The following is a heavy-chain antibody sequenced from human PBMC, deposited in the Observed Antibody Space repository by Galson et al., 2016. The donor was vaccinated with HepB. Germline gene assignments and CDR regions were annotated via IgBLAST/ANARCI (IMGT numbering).Heavy chain of an antibody. CDR1: GFTFSTYG. D-gene: IGHD5-24*01. J-gene: IGHJ4*02. Sequence: SLRLSCAASGFTFSTYGMHWVRQAPGKGLEWVALISYDGKSVSYADSVKGRVTISRDNSKNTLYLQMHSLRGEDTAVYYCAKGRWDFDSWGQGTLVTVSS. V-gene: IGHV3-30*18. CDR3: AKGRWDFDS. CDR2: ISYDGKSV.